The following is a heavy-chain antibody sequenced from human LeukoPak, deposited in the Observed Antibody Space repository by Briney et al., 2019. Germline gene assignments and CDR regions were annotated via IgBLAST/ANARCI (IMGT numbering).Heavy chain of an antibody. D-gene: IGHD3-10*01. CDR3: AKAPYYYGSGSFWYFDY. Sequence: GGSLRLSCAASGFTFDDYAMHWVRQAPGKGLEWVSGISWNSGNLGYADSVKGRFTISRDNAKNSLYLHMNSLRVEDTAVYYCAKAPYYYGSGSFWYFDYWGQGSLVTVSS. CDR2: ISWNSGNL. CDR1: GFTFDDYA. V-gene: IGHV3-9*01. J-gene: IGHJ4*02.